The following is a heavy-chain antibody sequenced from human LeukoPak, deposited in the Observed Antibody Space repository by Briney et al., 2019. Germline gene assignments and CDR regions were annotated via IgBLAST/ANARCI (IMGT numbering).Heavy chain of an antibody. CDR2: IDPNSGGT. V-gene: IGHV1-2*02. J-gene: IGHJ4*02. CDR3: ARHAAGTWYFDY. Sequence: ASVKVSCKASGYTFTGYYMHWVRQAPGQGLEWMGWIDPNSGGTNHAQKFQGRVTMTRDTSISTAYMELSRLRSDDTAVYYCARHAAGTWYFDYWGQGTLVTVSS. CDR1: GYTFTGYY. D-gene: IGHD6-13*01.